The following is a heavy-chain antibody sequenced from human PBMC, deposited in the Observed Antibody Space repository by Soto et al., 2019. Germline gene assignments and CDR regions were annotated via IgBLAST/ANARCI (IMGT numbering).Heavy chain of an antibody. CDR2: FDPEDGET. V-gene: IGHV1-24*01. J-gene: IGHJ4*02. CDR3: AAGGTRCLHSPFDY. CDR1: GHTLTELS. Sequence: QVQLLQSGAEVKKPGASVKVSCKVSGHTLTELSMHWVRQAPGRGLEWMGGFDPEDGETIFAQKFQGRVTMTEDTSTDSTYMELTRLRSEDTAVYYFAAGGTRCLHSPFDYWGQGTLVTISS. D-gene: IGHD1-1*01.